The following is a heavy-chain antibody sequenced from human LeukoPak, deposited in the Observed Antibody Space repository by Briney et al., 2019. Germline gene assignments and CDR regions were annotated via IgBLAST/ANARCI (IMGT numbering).Heavy chain of an antibody. J-gene: IGHJ4*02. CDR1: GGSISSGGYS. D-gene: IGHD3-10*01. Sequence: PSETLSLTCAVSGGSISSGGYSWRWIRQPPGKGLEWIGYIYHSGSTYYNPSLKSRVTISVDRSKNQFSLKLSSVTAADTAVYYCARGRFGELWFDYWGQGTLVTVSS. V-gene: IGHV4-30-2*01. CDR2: IYHSGST. CDR3: ARGRFGELWFDY.